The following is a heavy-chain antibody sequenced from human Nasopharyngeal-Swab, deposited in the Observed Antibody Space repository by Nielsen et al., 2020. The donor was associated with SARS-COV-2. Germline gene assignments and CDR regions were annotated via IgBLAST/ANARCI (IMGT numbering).Heavy chain of an antibody. J-gene: IGHJ4*02. D-gene: IGHD3-22*01. CDR3: ARAYYYDSSGYYIRGAYFDY. Sequence: WIRQPPGKGLEWIGEIYYSGSTYYNPSLKSRVTISVDTSKNQFSLKLSSVTAADTAVYYCARAYYYDSSGYYIRGAYFDYWGQGTLVTVSS. CDR2: IYYSGST. V-gene: IGHV4-39*01.